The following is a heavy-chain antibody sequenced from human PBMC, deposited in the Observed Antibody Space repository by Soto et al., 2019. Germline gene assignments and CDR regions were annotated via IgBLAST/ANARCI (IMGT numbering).Heavy chain of an antibody. CDR3: ARVRQQGVGDYFDY. V-gene: IGHV3-23*01. D-gene: IGHD6-13*01. J-gene: IGHJ4*02. CDR2: ISGSGGSP. Sequence: EVQLLESGGGLVQPGGSLRLSCAASGFTFSNYAMNWVRQAPGKGLEWVSTISGSGGSPYYADSVKGRFTISRDNSRNTLYLQMNSLSAEDTAIYYCARVRQQGVGDYFDYWGQGTLVTVSS. CDR1: GFTFSNYA.